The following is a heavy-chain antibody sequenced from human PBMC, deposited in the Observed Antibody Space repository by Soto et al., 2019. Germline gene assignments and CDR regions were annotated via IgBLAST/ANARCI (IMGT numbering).Heavy chain of an antibody. V-gene: IGHV4-31*03. CDR3: AREEYYYDSSGYYP. D-gene: IGHD3-22*01. Sequence: SETLSLTCTVSGGYISSGGYYWSWIRQHPGKGLEWIGYIYYSGSTYYNPSLKSRVTISVDTSKNQFSLKLSSVTAADTAVYYCAREEYYYDSSGYYPWGQGTLVTVSS. CDR2: IYYSGST. J-gene: IGHJ5*02. CDR1: GGYISSGGYY.